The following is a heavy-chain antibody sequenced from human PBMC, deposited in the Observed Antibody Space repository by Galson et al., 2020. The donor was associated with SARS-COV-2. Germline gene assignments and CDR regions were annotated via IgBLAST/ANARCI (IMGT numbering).Heavy chain of an antibody. CDR2: SYPGDYAT. Sequence: GASLKISCKGSGSSFTSYCIGWVRETPRKGLEWMGISYPGDYATKSSTSYQGQVTISADKSISTAYLQWSSLKDSDTAMYDCARQGYCSSSSCYSLPAGANWFDPWGQGTLVTVSS. CDR3: ARQGYCSSSSCYSLPAGANWFDP. J-gene: IGHJ5*02. CDR1: GSSFTSYC. V-gene: IGHV5-51*01. D-gene: IGHD2-2*02.